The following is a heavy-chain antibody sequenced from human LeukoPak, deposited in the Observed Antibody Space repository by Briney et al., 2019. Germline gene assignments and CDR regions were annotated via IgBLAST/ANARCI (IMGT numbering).Heavy chain of an antibody. J-gene: IGHJ4*02. CDR2: ITDSGANT. CDR3: AKAPPIITLIGFGYYFDS. CDR1: GFTFSSFA. Sequence: GGSLRLSCAASGFTFSSFAMSWVRQAPGKGLDWVSTITDSGANTYYAGSVKGRFTISRDNSGTTLFLQMNSLRVEDAALYYCAKAPPIITLIGFGYYFDSWGLGTLVTVSS. D-gene: IGHD3-22*01. V-gene: IGHV3-23*01.